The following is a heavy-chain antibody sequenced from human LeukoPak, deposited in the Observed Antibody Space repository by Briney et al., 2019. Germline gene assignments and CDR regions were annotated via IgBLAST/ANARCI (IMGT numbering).Heavy chain of an antibody. V-gene: IGHV4-39*01. J-gene: IGHJ4*02. CDR2: ISYSGT. D-gene: IGHD1-26*01. CDR3: ARRTSNPVGAIDY. CDR1: GGSISIRNYY. Sequence: SETLSLTCTVSGGSISIRNYYWGWIRQPPGRGLEWIGSISYSGTYYNPSLKSPLTISVDTSKNHFSLNLRSVTAADTAVYYCARRTSNPVGAIDYWGQGTLVTVSS.